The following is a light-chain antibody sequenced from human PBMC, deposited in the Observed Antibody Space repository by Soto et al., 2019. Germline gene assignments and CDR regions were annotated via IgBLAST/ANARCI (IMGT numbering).Light chain of an antibody. CDR3: QQYGSSIT. V-gene: IGKV3-20*01. Sequence: TPYPDTQSVSPGERATLSCRASQSVSSNLAWYQQKPGQAPRLLIYGASSRATGTPDRFSGSGSGTDFALTISRLEPEDFAVYYCQQYGSSITFGQGTLLAI. J-gene: IGKJ5*01. CDR1: QSVSSN. CDR2: GAS.